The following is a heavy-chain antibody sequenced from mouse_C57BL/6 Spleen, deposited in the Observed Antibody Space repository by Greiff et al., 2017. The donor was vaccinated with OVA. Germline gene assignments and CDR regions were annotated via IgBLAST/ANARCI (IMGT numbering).Heavy chain of an antibody. CDR2: IDPSDSYT. Sequence: QVQLQQPGAELVMPGASVKLSCKASGYTFTSYWMHWVKQRPGQGLEWIGKIDPSDSYTNYNQKFKGKSTLTVDKSSSTAYMQLSSLTSEDSAVYYCARHYGNYVFDYWGQGTTLTVSS. CDR1: GYTFTSYW. V-gene: IGHV1-69*01. D-gene: IGHD2-1*01. CDR3: ARHYGNYVFDY. J-gene: IGHJ2*01.